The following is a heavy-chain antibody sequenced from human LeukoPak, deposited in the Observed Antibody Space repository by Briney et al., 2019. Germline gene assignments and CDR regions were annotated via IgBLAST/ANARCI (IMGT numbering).Heavy chain of an antibody. Sequence: PGGSLRLSCAASGFTVSSNYMSWVRQAPGKGLEWVSVIYSGGSTYYADSVKGRFTISRDNSKNTLYLQMNSLRAEDTAVYYCAKAGSTAARYCSGGSCYSYFDYWGQGTLVTVSS. D-gene: IGHD2-15*01. CDR1: GFTVSSNY. CDR2: IYSGGST. V-gene: IGHV3-53*01. CDR3: AKAGSTAARYCSGGSCYSYFDY. J-gene: IGHJ4*02.